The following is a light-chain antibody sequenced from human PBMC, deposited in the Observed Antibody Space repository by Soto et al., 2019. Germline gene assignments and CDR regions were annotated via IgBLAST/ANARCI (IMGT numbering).Light chain of an antibody. CDR3: QQYNSYSIT. Sequence: DLQVTQSPSTLSGSVGDRVTITCRASQTISSWLAWYQQKPGRAPKLIIYDVSSLKSGVPSRFSGSGSGTEFTLTISSLQPDDFSTYYCQQYNSYSITLCQGTRLEIK. J-gene: IGKJ5*01. V-gene: IGKV1-5*01. CDR2: DVS. CDR1: QTISSW.